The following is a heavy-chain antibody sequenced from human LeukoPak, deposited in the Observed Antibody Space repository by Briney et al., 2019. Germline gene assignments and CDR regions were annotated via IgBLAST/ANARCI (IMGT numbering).Heavy chain of an antibody. V-gene: IGHV3-7*04. CDR1: GFTFSSYW. J-gene: IGHJ4*02. D-gene: IGHD2-2*01. CDR3: ARGSTSFGY. Sequence: PGGSLTLSCPASGFTFSSYWMSWVRQAPGKGLEWVANIKQDGSEKYYVDSVKGRFTISRDNAKNSLYLQMNSLRAEDTAVYYCARGSTSFGYWGQGTLVTVSS. CDR2: IKQDGSEK.